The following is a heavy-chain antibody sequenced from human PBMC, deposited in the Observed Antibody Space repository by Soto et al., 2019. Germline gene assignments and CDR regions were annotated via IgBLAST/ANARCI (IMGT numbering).Heavy chain of an antibody. CDR2: ISFAGTNK. CDR3: ARDHWDCSGGGCNPHQLNFFAMDV. CDR1: GFNFNDYA. V-gene: IGHV3-30*03. Sequence: QVHLVESGGGGVQPGRSKRLSGVVSGFNFNDYAKHWVRQAPGKGLEWVAVISFAGTNKFYADSVKGRFTISRDRSKTTKYRQMNNLRAEDTAVYYCARDHWDCSGGGCNPHQLNFFAMDVWGQGTTVTVSS. D-gene: IGHD2-15*01. J-gene: IGHJ6*02.